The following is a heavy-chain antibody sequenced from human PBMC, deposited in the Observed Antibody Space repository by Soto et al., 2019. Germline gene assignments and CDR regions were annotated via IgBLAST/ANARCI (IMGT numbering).Heavy chain of an antibody. Sequence: QVQLVESGGGVVKPAGSLRLSCAASGFTFSDYFMSWIRQAPGKGLEWVSFISGSSDNIKYADSVKGRFTISRDNAKKSLYLQMNSLRAEDTAVYYCVRDSARIVVVPRVDGDNWLDPWGQGTLVTVSS. CDR3: VRDSARIVVVPRVDGDNWLDP. J-gene: IGHJ5*02. CDR2: ISGSSDNI. D-gene: IGHD2-2*01. V-gene: IGHV3-11*05. CDR1: GFTFSDYF.